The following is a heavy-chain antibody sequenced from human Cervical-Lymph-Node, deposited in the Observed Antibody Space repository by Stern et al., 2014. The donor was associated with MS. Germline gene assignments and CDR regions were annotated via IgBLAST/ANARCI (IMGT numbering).Heavy chain of an antibody. J-gene: IGHJ6*02. CDR3: ARTLRGYSHGYYYHGLDV. CDR1: GFSLSTSGMC. V-gene: IGHV2-70*11. CDR2: LDWDDDK. D-gene: IGHD5-18*01. Sequence: ESGPALVKPTQTLTLTCTFSGFSLSTSGMCVSWLRQAPGKALEWLARLDWDDDKNYSTSLKTRLSISKANSKNQVVLTLTNMDPMDTATYYCARTLRGYSHGYYYHGLDVWGQGTTVTVSS.